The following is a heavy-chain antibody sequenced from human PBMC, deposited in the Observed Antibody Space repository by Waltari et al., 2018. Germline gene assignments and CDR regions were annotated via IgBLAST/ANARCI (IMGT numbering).Heavy chain of an antibody. Sequence: QVQLQQWGAGLLKPSEPLSLTCAVYGGSFGGYYWSWLRQPPGTALEWIGEINHSGSTNYNPSLKSRVTISVDTSKNHCSLKLSSVTAADTAVYYCARREAVAGTDYWGQGTLVTVSS. D-gene: IGHD6-19*01. J-gene: IGHJ4*02. CDR1: GGSFGGYY. CDR3: ARREAVAGTDY. CDR2: INHSGST. V-gene: IGHV4-34*01.